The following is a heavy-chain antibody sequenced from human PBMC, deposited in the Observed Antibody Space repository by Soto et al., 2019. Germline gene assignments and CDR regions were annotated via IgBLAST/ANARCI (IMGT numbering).Heavy chain of an antibody. V-gene: IGHV4-31*03. D-gene: IGHD2-2*01. Sequence: VQLQESGPGLVKPSQTLSLPCSVSGGSISSGGYYWSWIRHHPGKGLEWIGYIYYSGSTEYNPSLKSRVTISLDKAMNQFSLKVTSVTVADTAVYYCARDQGEYQLSGDYYYGLDVWGPGTAVTVSS. CDR1: GGSISSGGYY. J-gene: IGHJ6*02. CDR3: ARDQGEYQLSGDYYYGLDV. CDR2: IYYSGST.